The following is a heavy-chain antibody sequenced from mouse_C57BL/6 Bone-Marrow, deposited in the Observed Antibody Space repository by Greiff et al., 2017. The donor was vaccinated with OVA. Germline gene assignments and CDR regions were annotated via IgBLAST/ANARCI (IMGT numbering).Heavy chain of an antibody. CDR1: GYTFTSYG. CDR3: ARLNYGSRPFAY. J-gene: IGHJ3*01. D-gene: IGHD1-1*01. V-gene: IGHV1-81*01. CDR2: IYPRSGNT. Sequence: VKLMESGAELARPGASVKLSCKASGYTFTSYGISWVKQRTGQGLEWIGEIYPRSGNTYYNEKFKGKATLTADKSSSTAYMELRSLTSEDSAVYFCARLNYGSRPFAYWGQGTLVTVSA.